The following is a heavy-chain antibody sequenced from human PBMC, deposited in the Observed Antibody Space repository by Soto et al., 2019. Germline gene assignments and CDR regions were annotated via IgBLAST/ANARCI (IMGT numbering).Heavy chain of an antibody. V-gene: IGHV4-34*01. CDR3: ARGLRH. Sequence: SETLSLTCAVYGGSFSGYYWSWIRQPPGKGLEWIGEINHSGSTNYNPSLKSRVTISVDTSKNQFSLKLSSVTAADTAVYYCARGLRHWGQGILVTVSS. J-gene: IGHJ4*02. CDR1: GGSFSGYY. CDR2: INHSGST. D-gene: IGHD4-17*01.